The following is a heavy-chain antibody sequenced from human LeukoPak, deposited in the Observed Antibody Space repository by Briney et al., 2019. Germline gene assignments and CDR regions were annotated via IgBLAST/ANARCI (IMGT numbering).Heavy chain of an antibody. D-gene: IGHD1-1*01. CDR2: IKQDGSER. CDR1: GFTFSSYW. J-gene: IGHJ4*02. V-gene: IGHV3-7*01. CDR3: ARDRYEAYFDY. Sequence: GGSLRLSCAASGFTFSSYWMSWVRQASGKGLEWVANIKQDGSERYYVDSVKGRFTISRDNAKNSLYLQMNSLRAEDTAVYYCARDRYEAYFDYWGQGTLVTVSS.